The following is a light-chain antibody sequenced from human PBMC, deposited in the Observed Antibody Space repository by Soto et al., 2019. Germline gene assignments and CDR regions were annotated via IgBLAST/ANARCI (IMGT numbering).Light chain of an antibody. CDR2: KAS. J-gene: IGKJ2*02. V-gene: IGKV1-5*03. CDR1: QSVGSW. Sequence: DIQMTQSPSPLSASVGDRVTITCRASQSVGSWLAWYQQKPGKAPKYLIYKASILESGVPSRFSGSGSGTEFTLTISSLQPDDFATYYCQQYDAYPWTFGQGTKLDFK. CDR3: QQYDAYPWT.